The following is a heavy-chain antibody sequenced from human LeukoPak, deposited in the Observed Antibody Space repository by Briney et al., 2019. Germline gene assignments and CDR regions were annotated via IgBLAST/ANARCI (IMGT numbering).Heavy chain of an antibody. J-gene: IGHJ3*02. D-gene: IGHD2-15*01. CDR2: IDWDEDK. V-gene: IGHV2-70*11. Sequence: SGPTLVNPTQTLTLTCTFSGFSLSTRGMCVTWIRQPPGKALEWLARIDWDEDKYYSRSLKTRLTISKDTSENQVVLTLTNMDPVDTATYYCARMSTFCSGGSCYPNAFDIWGQGTKVTASS. CDR1: GFSLSTRGMC. CDR3: ARMSTFCSGGSCYPNAFDI.